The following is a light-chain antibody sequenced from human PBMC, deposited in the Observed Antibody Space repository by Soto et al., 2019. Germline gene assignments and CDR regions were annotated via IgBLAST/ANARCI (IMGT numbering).Light chain of an antibody. V-gene: IGKV1-5*03. CDR2: EVS. Sequence: DIQMTQSPSTLSASVGDRVTITCRASRSAGEWLAWYQQKPGKAPTLLIYEVSSLQRGVPSRFSGSGSETEFSLTIDSLQPDDFATYYCQQFNSHPYTFGPGTKVEIK. J-gene: IGKJ2*01. CDR1: RSAGEW. CDR3: QQFNSHPYT.